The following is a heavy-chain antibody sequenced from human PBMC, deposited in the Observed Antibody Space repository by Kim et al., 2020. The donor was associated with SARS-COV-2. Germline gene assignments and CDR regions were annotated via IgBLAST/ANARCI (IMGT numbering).Heavy chain of an antibody. D-gene: IGHD1-20*01. CDR3: ARDLGGCLEALTSYSCGMDG. Sequence: GGSLRLSCAASGFTFSSYAMHWVRQAPGKGLEWVAVISYDGSNKYYADSVKGRFTISRDNSKNTLYQQMNSLRAEDTAVYYCARDLGGCLEALTSYSCGMDGWGQGTTVTVSS. CDR1: GFTFSSYA. J-gene: IGHJ6*02. CDR2: ISYDGSNK. V-gene: IGHV3-30-3*01.